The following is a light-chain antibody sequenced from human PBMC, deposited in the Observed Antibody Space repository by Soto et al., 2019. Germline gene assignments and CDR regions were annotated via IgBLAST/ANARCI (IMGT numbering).Light chain of an antibody. CDR2: AAS. CDR3: LQDYNRPYT. Sequence: AIRMTQSPSSLSASVGDRVTITCRASQDIRNDLGWYQQRPGKPPKVLIYAASNLQSGVPPRFSGSGSGTDFALTITSLQPEDFATYYCLQDYNRPYTFGQGTKLEF. V-gene: IGKV1-6*01. CDR1: QDIRND. J-gene: IGKJ2*01.